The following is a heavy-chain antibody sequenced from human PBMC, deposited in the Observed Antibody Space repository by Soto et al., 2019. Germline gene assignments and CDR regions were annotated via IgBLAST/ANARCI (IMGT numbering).Heavy chain of an antibody. CDR2: INPYSGGT. Sequence: ASVKVSCKASGYTFTDYLIHWVRQAPGQGLEWMGCINPYSGGTNSAQNFQGRVTMTRDTSISTAYMELTSLRSDDTAVYYCVRDLTYPFYLDSWGQGTLVTVSS. CDR1: GYTFTDYL. V-gene: IGHV1-2*02. CDR3: VRDLTYPFYLDS. J-gene: IGHJ4*02.